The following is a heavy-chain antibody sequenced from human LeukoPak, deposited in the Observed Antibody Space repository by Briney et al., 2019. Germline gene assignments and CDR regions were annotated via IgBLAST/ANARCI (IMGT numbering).Heavy chain of an antibody. CDR3: ARHHPTASLDY. CDR1: GGSISSYY. V-gene: IGHV4-4*07. J-gene: IGHJ4*02. Sequence: PSETLSLTCTVSGGSISSYYWSWIRQPAGQGLERIGRIYTSGSTNFNPSLTRRVTMSVDTSKTQFSLKLSSVTAADTAVYYCARHHPTASLDYWGQGTLVTVSS. CDR2: IYTSGST. D-gene: IGHD4-11*01.